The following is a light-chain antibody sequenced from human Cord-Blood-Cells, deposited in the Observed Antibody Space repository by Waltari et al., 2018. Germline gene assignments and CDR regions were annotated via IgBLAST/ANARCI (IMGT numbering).Light chain of an antibody. CDR2: GAS. CDR3: QQYNNWLT. CDR1: QSVSSN. Sequence: EIVMTHSPATLSVSPGERATLSCRARQSVSSNLAWYQKKPGKAPSLLIYGASTRATGIPARFSSSGSRTEFTLTISRLHSEDFAVYYCQQYNNWLTFGGGTKVEIK. J-gene: IGKJ4*01. V-gene: IGKV3-15*01.